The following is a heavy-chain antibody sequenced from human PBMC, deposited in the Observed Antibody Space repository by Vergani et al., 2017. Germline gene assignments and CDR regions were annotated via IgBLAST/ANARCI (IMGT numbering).Heavy chain of an antibody. D-gene: IGHD6-13*01. CDR1: GGTFSSYA. Sequence: QVQLVQSGAEVKKPGSSVKVSCKASGGTFSSYAISWVRQAPGQGLEWMGGIIPIFGTANYAQKFQGRVTITADESTSTAYMELSSLRSEDTAVYYCARGDSSSFSLGGLYAFDIWAQETMVTVSS. V-gene: IGHV1-69*01. CDR2: IIPIFGTA. J-gene: IGHJ3*02. CDR3: ARGDSSSFSLGGLYAFDI.